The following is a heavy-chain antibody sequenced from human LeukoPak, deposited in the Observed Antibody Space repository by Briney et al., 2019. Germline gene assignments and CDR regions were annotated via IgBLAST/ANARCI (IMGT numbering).Heavy chain of an antibody. Sequence: GGSLRLSCAASGFTFSAYSMNWVRQAPGKGLEWISYASRSSGAIFYANSVKGRFTISGDNAKSSLYLQMNGLRAEDTAVYYCVRDHLYGFDYWGQGTLVTVSS. CDR1: GFTFSAYS. CDR3: VRDHLYGFDY. D-gene: IGHD4-17*01. J-gene: IGHJ4*02. V-gene: IGHV3-48*04. CDR2: ASRSSGAI.